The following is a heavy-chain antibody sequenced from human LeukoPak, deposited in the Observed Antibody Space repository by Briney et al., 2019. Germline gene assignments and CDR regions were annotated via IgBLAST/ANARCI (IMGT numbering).Heavy chain of an antibody. V-gene: IGHV4-4*07. CDR2: INTSGTT. D-gene: IGHD7-27*01. J-gene: IGHJ4*02. CDR3: ARGFRGDNFDY. CDR1: SGSISSYF. Sequence: SETLSLTCTVSSGSISSYFWSWIRQPAGRGLEWIGRINTSGTTNYNPSLKSRVTMSVDTSKNQFSLKLSSVTAADTAVYYCARGFRGDNFDYWGQGTLVTVSS.